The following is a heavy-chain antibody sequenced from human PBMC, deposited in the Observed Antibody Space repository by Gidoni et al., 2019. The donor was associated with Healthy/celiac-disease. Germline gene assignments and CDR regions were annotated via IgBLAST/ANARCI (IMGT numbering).Heavy chain of an antibody. CDR3: ARRFGVTHWDNWFDP. V-gene: IGHV3-7*01. CDR1: GFTFSSYW. D-gene: IGHD3-3*01. J-gene: IGHJ5*02. CDR2: IKQDGSEK. Sequence: EVQLVESGGGLVQPGGSLRLSCAASGFTFSSYWMSWVRQAPGKGLEWVANIKQDGSEKYYVDSVKGRFTISRDNAKNSLYLQMNSLRAEDTAVYYCARRFGVTHWDNWFDPWGQGTLVTVSS.